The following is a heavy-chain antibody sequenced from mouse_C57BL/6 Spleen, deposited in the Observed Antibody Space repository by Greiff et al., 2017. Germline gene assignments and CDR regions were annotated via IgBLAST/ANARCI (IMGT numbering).Heavy chain of an antibody. Sequence: QVQLQQSGAELVKPGASVKISCKASGYAFSSYWMNWVKQRPGKGLEWIGQIYPGDGDTNYNGKFKGKATLTADKSSSTAYMQLSSLTSEDSADYFVERRGGTTVVAAYYAMEYWGQGTSVTVSS. CDR2: IYPGDGDT. J-gene: IGHJ4*01. CDR3: ERRGGTTVVAAYYAMEY. D-gene: IGHD1-1*01. CDR1: GYAFSSYW. V-gene: IGHV1-80*01.